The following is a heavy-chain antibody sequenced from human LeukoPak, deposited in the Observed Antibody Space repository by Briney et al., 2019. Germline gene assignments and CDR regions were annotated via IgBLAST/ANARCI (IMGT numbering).Heavy chain of an antibody. Sequence: GASVKVSCKASGGTFSSYAISWVRQAPGQGLEWMGGIIPIFGTANYAQKFQGRVTMTEDTSTDTAYMELSSLRSEDTAVYYCATTPAVRGYSGYDQPHTFDIWGQGTMVTVSS. CDR2: IIPIFGTA. CDR1: GGTFSSYA. J-gene: IGHJ3*02. V-gene: IGHV1-69*06. D-gene: IGHD5-12*01. CDR3: ATTPAVRGYSGYDQPHTFDI.